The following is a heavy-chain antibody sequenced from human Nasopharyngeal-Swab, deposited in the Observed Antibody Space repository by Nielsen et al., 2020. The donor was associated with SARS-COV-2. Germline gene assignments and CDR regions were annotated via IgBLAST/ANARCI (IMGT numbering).Heavy chain of an antibody. Sequence: SVNASCKTSGDSFTNSAISWVRQAPGQGLEWTEGIVPALGLPNYAQKFRGRLTISADRSTTTSYLELSSLRFEDTAIYYCAREGEYGAYDAPDYWGQGTLVTVSS. V-gene: IGHV1-69*10. CDR2: IVPALGLP. CDR1: GDSFTNSA. CDR3: AREGEYGAYDAPDY. D-gene: IGHD5-12*01. J-gene: IGHJ4*02.